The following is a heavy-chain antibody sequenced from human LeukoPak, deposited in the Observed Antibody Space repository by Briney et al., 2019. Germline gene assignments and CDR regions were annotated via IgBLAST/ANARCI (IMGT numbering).Heavy chain of an antibody. D-gene: IGHD6-13*01. V-gene: IGHV3-7*01. CDR2: IKQDGSEK. CDR1: GFTFSSYW. J-gene: IGHJ6*03. Sequence: GGSLRLSCAASGFTFSSYWMSWVRQAPGKGLEWVANIKQDGSEKYYVDSVKGRFTISRDNAKNSLYLQMNSLRAEDTAVYYCARYGSWGSPYYYYYMDVWGKGTTVTISS. CDR3: ARYGSWGSPYYYYYMDV.